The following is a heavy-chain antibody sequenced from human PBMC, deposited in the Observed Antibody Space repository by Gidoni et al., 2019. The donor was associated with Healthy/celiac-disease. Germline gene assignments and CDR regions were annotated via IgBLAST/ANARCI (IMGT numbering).Heavy chain of an antibody. V-gene: IGHV4-39*01. CDR2: IYYSGST. CDR1: DGSISSSSYY. J-gene: IGHJ4*02. Sequence: QLQLQESGPGLVKPSETLSLTCTVSDGSISSSSYYWGWIRQPPGKGLGWIGSIYYSGSTYYNPSLTSRLTISVDTSKNQFSLKLSSVTAADTAVYYCARLAGERFDSHFDYWGQGTLVTVSS. CDR3: ARLAGERFDSHFDY. D-gene: IGHD6-19*01.